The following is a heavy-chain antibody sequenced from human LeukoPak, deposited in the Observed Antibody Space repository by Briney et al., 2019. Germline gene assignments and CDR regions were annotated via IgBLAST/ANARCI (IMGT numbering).Heavy chain of an antibody. Sequence: GSPRLSCAGSGFTFSRYWMHWVRQGAGKGLEWVSRIYIDGTTTSYADSVRGRFTISRDNAKNTLYLQMNSLRAEDTAVYYCARGGDGGNSLDYWGQGALITVSS. D-gene: IGHD4-23*01. CDR1: GFTFSRYW. CDR2: IYIDGTTT. J-gene: IGHJ4*02. CDR3: ARGGDGGNSLDY. V-gene: IGHV3-74*01.